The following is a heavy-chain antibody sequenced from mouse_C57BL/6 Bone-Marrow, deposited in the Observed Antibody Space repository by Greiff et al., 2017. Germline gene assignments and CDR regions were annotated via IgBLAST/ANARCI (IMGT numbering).Heavy chain of an antibody. V-gene: IGHV1-50*01. CDR3: ARSWDGGDY. J-gene: IGHJ2*01. CDR2: IDPSDSYT. D-gene: IGHD4-1*01. Sequence: QVQLQQPGAELVKPGASVKLSCKASGYTFTSYWMQWVKQRPRQGLEWIGEIDPSDSYTNYNQKFKGKATLTVDTSSSTAYMQLSSLTSEDSAVYYCARSWDGGDYWGQGTTLTVSS. CDR1: GYTFTSYW.